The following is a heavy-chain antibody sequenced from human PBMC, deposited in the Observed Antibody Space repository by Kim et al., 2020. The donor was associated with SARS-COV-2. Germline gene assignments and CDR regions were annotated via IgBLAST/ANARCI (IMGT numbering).Heavy chain of an antibody. D-gene: IGHD3-10*01. J-gene: IGHJ4*02. V-gene: IGHV1-46*01. CDR3: SRGRRGEVDY. Sequence: NTFYAKNFPGRVTMTRDTSTSTVYMELNSLRSEDTALYYWSRGRRGEVDYWGQGTLVTVSS. CDR2: NT.